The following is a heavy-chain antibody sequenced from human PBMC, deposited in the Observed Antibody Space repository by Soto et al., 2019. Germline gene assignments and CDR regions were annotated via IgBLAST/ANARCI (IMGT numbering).Heavy chain of an antibody. V-gene: IGHV4-31*03. Sequence: QVQLQESGPGLVKPSQTLSLTCTVSGGSISSGGYYWSWIRQHPGKGLEWIGYIYYSGSTYYNPSLTSRVTIPVDTSKTQFSLKLSSVTAADTAVYYCARSGYSYGPNPLLYWGQGTLVTVSS. J-gene: IGHJ4*02. CDR3: ARSGYSYGPNPLLY. D-gene: IGHD5-18*01. CDR2: IYYSGST. CDR1: GGSISSGGYY.